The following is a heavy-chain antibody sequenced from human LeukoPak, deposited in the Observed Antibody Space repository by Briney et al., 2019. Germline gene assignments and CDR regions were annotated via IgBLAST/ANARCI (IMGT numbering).Heavy chain of an antibody. CDR3: SRLSHVAGAPKVSWFDP. D-gene: IGHD1-26*01. V-gene: IGHV4-38-2*02. J-gene: IGHJ5*02. CDR2: IYHSGTT. CDR1: AYSISDGWV. Sequence: PSETLSLTCTVSAYSISDGWVWGMIRQPPGKGLEWIGSIYHSGTTYYNPSLKSRVTMSVDTYNNQFSLKLTSVTAADTAMYYCSRLSHVAGAPKVSWFDPWGQGTLVTVSS.